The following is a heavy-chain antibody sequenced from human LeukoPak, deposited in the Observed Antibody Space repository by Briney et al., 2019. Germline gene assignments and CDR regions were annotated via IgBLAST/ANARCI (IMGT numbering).Heavy chain of an antibody. CDR3: ATHPEPGIAVAGYWFDP. D-gene: IGHD6-19*01. V-gene: IGHV5-51*01. CDR2: IYPGDSDT. J-gene: IGHJ5*02. Sequence: GESLKVSCKGSGYSFTSYWIGWVRQMPGKGLEWMGIIYPGDSDTRYSPSFQGQVTISADKSISTAYLQWSSLKASDTAMYYCATHPEPGIAVAGYWFDPWGQGTLVTVSS. CDR1: GYSFTSYW.